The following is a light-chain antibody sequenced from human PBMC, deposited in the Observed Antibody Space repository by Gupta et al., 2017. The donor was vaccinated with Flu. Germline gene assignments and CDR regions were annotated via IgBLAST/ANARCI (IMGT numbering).Light chain of an antibody. J-gene: IGLJ3*02. CDR2: KDV. CDR1: NIGSKN. CDR3: HVWDGSRDHGV. Sequence: NAANITCGGDNIGSKNVHWYQQRPGHAPVFVVYKDVDRPSGIPGRFSGSNAGNTATLTLSRVEAGNEADDDCHVWDGSRDHGVFGGGTKLTV. V-gene: IGLV3-21*03.